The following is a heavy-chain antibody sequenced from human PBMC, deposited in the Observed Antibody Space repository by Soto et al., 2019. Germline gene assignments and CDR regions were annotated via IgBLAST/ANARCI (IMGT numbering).Heavy chain of an antibody. D-gene: IGHD3-10*01. CDR1: GGSFSGYY. CDR2: INHSGST. Sequence: QVQLQQWGAGLLKPSETLSLTCAVYGGSFSGYYWSWIRQPPGKGLEWIGEINHSGSTNYNPSLKSRVTISVDTSKNQFSLKLSSVTAADTDVYYCARGRVSGKGVRPAKWFDPWGQGTLVTVSS. V-gene: IGHV4-34*01. J-gene: IGHJ5*02. CDR3: ARGRVSGKGVRPAKWFDP.